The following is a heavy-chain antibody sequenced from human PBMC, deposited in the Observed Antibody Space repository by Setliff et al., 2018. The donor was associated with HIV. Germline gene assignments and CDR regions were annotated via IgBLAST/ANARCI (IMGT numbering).Heavy chain of an antibody. J-gene: IGHJ3*02. V-gene: IGHV1-2*02. CDR2: INPNSGGT. D-gene: IGHD6-13*01. CDR3: ARDPGYKSSWYGACDI. CDR1: GDAFTDYY. Sequence: ASVKVSCKASGDAFTDYYIHWVRQAPGQGLEWMGWINPNSGGTNYAQKFQGRVTMTRDTSISTAFMDLSRLRSDDTAVYYCARDPGYKSSWYGACDIWGQGTMVTVSS.